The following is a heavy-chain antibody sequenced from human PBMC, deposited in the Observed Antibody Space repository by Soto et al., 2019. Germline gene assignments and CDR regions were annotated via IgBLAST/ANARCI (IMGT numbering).Heavy chain of an antibody. D-gene: IGHD2-21*02. CDR1: GFTFSNSW. V-gene: IGHV3-7*01. CDR2: MNPDGSTK. Sequence: EAQLVESGGGLVQPGGSLRLSCAASGFTFSNSWMTWVRQTPGKGLEWVASMNPDGSTKNYVDSVKGRFTISRDNAQNSLYLQMNSLRAEDTAVFYCARHCHYCIDVWGRGTTVTVSS. CDR3: ARHCHYCIDV. J-gene: IGHJ6*03.